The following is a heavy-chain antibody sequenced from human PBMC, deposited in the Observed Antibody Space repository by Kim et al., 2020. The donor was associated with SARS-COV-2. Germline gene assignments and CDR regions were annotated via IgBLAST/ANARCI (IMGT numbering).Heavy chain of an antibody. Sequence: SETLSLTCAVYGGSFSGYYWSWIRQPPGKGLEWIGEINHSGSTNYNPSLKSRVTISVDTSKNQFSLKLSSVTAADTAVYYCARGMGGIAAAGPYFDYWGQGTLVTVSS. CDR3: ARGMGGIAAAGPYFDY. V-gene: IGHV4-34*01. CDR2: INHSGST. J-gene: IGHJ4*02. CDR1: GGSFSGYY. D-gene: IGHD6-13*01.